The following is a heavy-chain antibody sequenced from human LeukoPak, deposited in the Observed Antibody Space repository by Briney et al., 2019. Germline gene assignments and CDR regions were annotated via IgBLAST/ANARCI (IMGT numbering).Heavy chain of an antibody. D-gene: IGHD6-13*01. CDR2: MNPNSGNT. CDR1: GYTFTSYD. V-gene: IGHV1-8*03. CDR3: ARLATAGKVNFYYYYMDV. Sequence: ASVKVSCKASGYTFTSYDINWVRQATGQGLEWMGWMNPNSGNTGYAQKFQGRVTITRNTSISTAYMELSSLRSEDTAMYYCARLATAGKVNFYYYYMDVWGKGTTVTVSS. J-gene: IGHJ6*03.